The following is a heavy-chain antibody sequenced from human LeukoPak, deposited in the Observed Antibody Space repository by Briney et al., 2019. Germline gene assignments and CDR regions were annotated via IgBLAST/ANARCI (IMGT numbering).Heavy chain of an antibody. J-gene: IGHJ4*02. CDR3: ARKSGSSYFDY. V-gene: IGHV4-59*01. CDR2: IYYSGST. Sequence: PSETLSLTCTVSGGSISSYYWSWIRQPPGKGLEWMGYIYYSGSTNYNPSLKSRVTISVDTSKNQYSLKLSSVTAADTAVYYCARKSGSSYFDYWGQGTLVTVSS. D-gene: IGHD1-26*01. CDR1: GGSISSYY.